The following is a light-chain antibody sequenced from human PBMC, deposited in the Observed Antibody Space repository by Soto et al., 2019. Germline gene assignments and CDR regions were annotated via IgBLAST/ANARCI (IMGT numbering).Light chain of an antibody. J-gene: IGKJ1*01. V-gene: IGKV3-15*01. CDR2: DAS. CDR3: RHYNNWPPET. Sequence: EIVMTQSPVTLSVSTGERVTLSCRASQSVSSNLAWYQQKPGQAPSLLIYDASTRATGIPARFSGSGSGTEFNLTISSLQSEDFAIYYCRHYNNWPPETFGQGTKVDIK. CDR1: QSVSSN.